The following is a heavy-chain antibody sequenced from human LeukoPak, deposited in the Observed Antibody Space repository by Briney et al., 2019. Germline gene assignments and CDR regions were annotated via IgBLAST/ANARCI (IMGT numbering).Heavy chain of an antibody. Sequence: SETLSLTCAVYGGSFSGYYWSWIRQPPGKGLEWIGEINHSGSTNYNPPLKSRVTISVDTSKNQFSLKLSSVTAADTAVYYCARVGGSSGWYYYVYWGERTVVTVSS. CDR1: GGSFSGYY. J-gene: IGHJ4*02. V-gene: IGHV4-34*01. D-gene: IGHD6-19*01. CDR3: ARVGGSSGWYYYVY. CDR2: INHSGST.